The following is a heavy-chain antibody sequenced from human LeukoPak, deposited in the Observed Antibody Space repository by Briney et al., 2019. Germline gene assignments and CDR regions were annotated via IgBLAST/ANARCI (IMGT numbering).Heavy chain of an antibody. V-gene: IGHV3-21*01. J-gene: IGHJ4*02. Sequence: GGSLRLSCAASGFTFSSYSMNWVRQAPGKGLEWVSSISSGSSYIYYADSVKGRFTISRDNAKNSLYLQMNSLRAEDTAVYYCARDLDSNNWYPGDFDYWGQGTLVTVSS. D-gene: IGHD6-13*01. CDR1: GFTFSSYS. CDR3: ARDLDSNNWYPGDFDY. CDR2: ISSGSSYI.